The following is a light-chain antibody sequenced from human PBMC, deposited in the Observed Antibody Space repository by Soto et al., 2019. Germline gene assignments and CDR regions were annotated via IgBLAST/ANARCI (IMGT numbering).Light chain of an antibody. Sequence: DIQMTQFPSSLSASVGDRVTITCRTSQRVTNYLNWYQQKPGKAPNLLISAASTLQSGVPSRFSGSGTGTDFTLTISSLQPEDFATYYCQQTYEVPLTFGGGTKVDIK. J-gene: IGKJ4*01. CDR2: AAS. CDR3: QQTYEVPLT. CDR1: QRVTNY. V-gene: IGKV1-39*01.